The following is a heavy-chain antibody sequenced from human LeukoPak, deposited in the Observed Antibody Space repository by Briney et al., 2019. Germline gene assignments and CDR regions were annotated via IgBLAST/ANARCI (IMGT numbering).Heavy chain of an antibody. J-gene: IGHJ4*02. CDR3: ARSSRIMIFGVVHKEFDY. Sequence: SETLSLTCAVYGGSFSGYYWSWIRQPPGKGLEWIGEINHSGSTNYNPSLKSRVTISVDTSKNQFSLKLSSVTAADTAAYYCARSSRIMIFGVVHKEFDYWSQGTLVTVSS. CDR1: GGSFSGYY. D-gene: IGHD3-3*01. V-gene: IGHV4-34*01. CDR2: INHSGST.